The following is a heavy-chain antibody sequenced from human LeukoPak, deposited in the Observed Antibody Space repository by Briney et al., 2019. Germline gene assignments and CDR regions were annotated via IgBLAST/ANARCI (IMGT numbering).Heavy chain of an antibody. CDR3: ARDPKYYDFWSDLRGNAFDI. Sequence: ASVKVSCKASGYTFTSYYMHWVRHAPGQGLEWMGIINPSGGSTSYAQKFQGRVTMTRDTSTSTVYMELSSLRSEDTAVYYCARDPKYYDFWSDLRGNAFDIWGQGTMVSVSS. J-gene: IGHJ3*02. V-gene: IGHV1-46*03. CDR2: INPSGGST. CDR1: GYTFTSYY. D-gene: IGHD3-3*01.